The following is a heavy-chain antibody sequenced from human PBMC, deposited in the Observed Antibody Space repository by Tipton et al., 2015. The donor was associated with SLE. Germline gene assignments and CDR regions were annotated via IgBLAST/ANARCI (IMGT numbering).Heavy chain of an antibody. CDR2: ISWDGGSA. J-gene: IGHJ6*02. Sequence: GSLRLSCATSGFTFGDYTMHWVRQSPGKGLEWISLISWDGGSATYSDSVKGRFTVSRDNSKNSLYLQMNSLRTEDTALYYCTKDSATYSDFYHGMDVWGQGTTVTVSS. D-gene: IGHD4-11*01. CDR3: TKDSATYSDFYHGMDV. CDR1: GFTFGDYT. V-gene: IGHV3-43*01.